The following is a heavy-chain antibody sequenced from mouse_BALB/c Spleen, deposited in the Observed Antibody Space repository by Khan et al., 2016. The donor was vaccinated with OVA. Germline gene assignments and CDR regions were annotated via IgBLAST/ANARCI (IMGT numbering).Heavy chain of an antibody. CDR3: ARGGYNPAMDY. D-gene: IGHD1-3*01. V-gene: IGHV1-9*01. CDR1: GYTFSMYW. J-gene: IGHJ4*01. CDR2: ILPGSGST. Sequence: VQLQQSGAELMQPVASVTISCKATGYTFSMYWIEWVKQRPGHGLEWIGDILPGSGSTNNNEKFKGKATFTADTSSNKAYMQLSSLTSEDSAVYYCARGGYNPAMDYWGQGTSVTVSS.